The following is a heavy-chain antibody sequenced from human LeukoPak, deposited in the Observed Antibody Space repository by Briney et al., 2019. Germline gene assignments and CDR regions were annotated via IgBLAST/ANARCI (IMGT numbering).Heavy chain of an antibody. Sequence: KPSETLSLTCAVYGGSFSGYYWSWIHQPPGKRLEWIGEINHSGRTNYNPSLKSRVTISVDTSKTQFSLKLSSVTAADTAVYYCARAGDSSGYCDYWGQGTLVTVSS. CDR3: ARAGDSSGYCDY. CDR1: GGSFSGYY. J-gene: IGHJ4*02. CDR2: INHSGRT. V-gene: IGHV4-34*01. D-gene: IGHD3-22*01.